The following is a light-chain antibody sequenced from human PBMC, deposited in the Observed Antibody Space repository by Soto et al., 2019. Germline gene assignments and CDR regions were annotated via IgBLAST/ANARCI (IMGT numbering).Light chain of an antibody. Sequence: DIQMTQSPSTLPASAGDRVTITCRASETVSKSLNWYRQRPGRAPELLVYATSHLQNGVPSRFSGSVSGTAFTLAISSLQPEDFATYYCQQSYDMPPTFGQGTRVEI. J-gene: IGKJ1*01. CDR1: ETVSKS. CDR3: QQSYDMPPT. CDR2: ATS. V-gene: IGKV1-39*01.